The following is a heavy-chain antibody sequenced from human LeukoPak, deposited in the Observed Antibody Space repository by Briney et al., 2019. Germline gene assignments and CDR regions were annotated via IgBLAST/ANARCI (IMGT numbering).Heavy chain of an antibody. CDR3: ARGYYYYNSGYYY. J-gene: IGHJ4*02. CDR1: GFTLSRYR. Sequence: PGGSLRLSCAASGFTLSRYRMNWVRQAPGKGLEGVSSISSISTYIYYADSVKGRFTISRDNAKNSLYLQMNSLRAEDTAVSYCARGYYYYNSGYYYWGQGTLVTVSS. D-gene: IGHD3-22*01. V-gene: IGHV3-21*01. CDR2: ISSISTYI.